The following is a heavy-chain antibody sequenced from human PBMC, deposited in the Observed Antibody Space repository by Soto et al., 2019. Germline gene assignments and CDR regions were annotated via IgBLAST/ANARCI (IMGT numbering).Heavy chain of an antibody. CDR3: AANGGGYLAYYYYYMDV. CDR2: ISGSGGST. J-gene: IGHJ6*03. V-gene: IGHV3-23*01. CDR1: GFTFSSYA. Sequence: GGSLRLSCAASGFTFSSYAMSWVRQAPGKGLEWVSAISGSGGSTYYADSVKGRFTISRDNSKNTLYLQMNSLRAEDTAVYYCAANGGGYLAYYYYYMDVWGKGTTVTVSS. D-gene: IGHD3-16*02.